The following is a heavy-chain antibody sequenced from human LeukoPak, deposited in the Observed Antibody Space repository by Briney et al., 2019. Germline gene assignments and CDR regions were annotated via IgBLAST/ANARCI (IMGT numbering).Heavy chain of an antibody. CDR3: ARERARPEWFISVDYYYYYMDV. Sequence: SETLSLTCTVSGGSISSSSYYWGWIRQPPGKGLEWIGSIYYSGSTYYNPSLKSRVTISVDTSKNQFSLKLSSVTAADTAVYYCARERARPEWFISVDYYYYYMDVWGKGTTVTVSS. CDR2: IYYSGST. J-gene: IGHJ6*03. V-gene: IGHV4-39*07. CDR1: GGSISSSSYY. D-gene: IGHD3-3*01.